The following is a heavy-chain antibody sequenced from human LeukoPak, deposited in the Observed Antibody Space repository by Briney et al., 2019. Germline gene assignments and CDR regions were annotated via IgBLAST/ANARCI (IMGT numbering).Heavy chain of an antibody. CDR1: GFTFSAYG. CDR3: AKGGLRPSYGDYERYFDY. J-gene: IGHJ4*02. V-gene: IGHV3-30*18. D-gene: IGHD4-17*01. CDR2: ISYDGSNR. Sequence: GGSLRLSCVGSGFTFSAYGMHWVRQAPGKGLEWVAFISYDGSNRYYTDSVKGRFTISRDNSKNTLYLQMNSLRAEDTAVYYCAKGGLRPSYGDYERYFDYWGQGTLVTVSS.